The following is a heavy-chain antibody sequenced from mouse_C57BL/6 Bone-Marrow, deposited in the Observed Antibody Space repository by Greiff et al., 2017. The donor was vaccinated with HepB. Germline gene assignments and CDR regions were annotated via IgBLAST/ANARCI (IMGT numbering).Heavy chain of an antibody. CDR2: ISYSGST. V-gene: IGHV3-8*01. CDR3: ARRYYDYGGGYYFDY. CDR1: GYSITSDY. J-gene: IGHJ2*01. D-gene: IGHD2-4*01. Sequence: VQLKESGPGLAKPSQTLSLTCSVTGYSITSDYWNWIRKFPGNKLEYMGYISYSGSTYYNPSLKSRISITLDTSKTQYYLHLNSVTTEDTATYYCARRYYDYGGGYYFDYWGQATTLTVSS.